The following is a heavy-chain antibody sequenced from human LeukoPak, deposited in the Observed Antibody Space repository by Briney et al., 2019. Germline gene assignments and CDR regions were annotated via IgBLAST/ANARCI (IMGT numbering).Heavy chain of an antibody. CDR2: INWNSDNL. V-gene: IGHV3-9*01. J-gene: IGHJ3*02. CDR3: ARASYYYDTTGLGAVDI. CDR1: GFTFNAHA. D-gene: IGHD3-22*01. Sequence: PGGSLRLSCAASGFTFNAHAMYWVRQAPGKGLEWVSGINWNSDNLGYADSVKGRFANSRDDANNSLFLQMNSLRAEDTALYYCARASYYYDTTGLGAVDIWGQGTMVTVSS.